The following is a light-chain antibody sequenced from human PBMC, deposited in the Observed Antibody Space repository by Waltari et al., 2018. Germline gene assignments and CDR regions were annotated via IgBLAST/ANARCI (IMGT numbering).Light chain of an antibody. J-gene: IGKJ4*01. V-gene: IGKV3-20*01. CDR2: DAS. Sequence: ELVFTQSPGTLSLSPGERATLSCRASESVSSSYLAWYQQKPGQAPRLLIYDASSRATGFPDRFSGSGSGTDFTLTISRLEPEDFAVYYCQQYGSSPFTFGGGTKVEIK. CDR3: QQYGSSPFT. CDR1: ESVSSSY.